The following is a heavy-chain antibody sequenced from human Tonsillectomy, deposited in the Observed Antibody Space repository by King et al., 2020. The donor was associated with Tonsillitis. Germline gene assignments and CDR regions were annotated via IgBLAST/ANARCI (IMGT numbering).Heavy chain of an antibody. Sequence: VQLVESGGGVVQPGRSLRLSCAASGFIFSSYGMHWVRQAPGKGLEWVTVISYDGSNKYYADSVKGRFTISRDNSKNTLYLQMNSLRAEDTAVYYCAKEQHYQHGSYYYYYGMDVWGQGTTVTVSS. D-gene: IGHD6-13*01. J-gene: IGHJ6*02. V-gene: IGHV3-30*18. CDR1: GFIFSSYG. CDR3: AKEQHYQHGSYYYYYGMDV. CDR2: ISYDGSNK.